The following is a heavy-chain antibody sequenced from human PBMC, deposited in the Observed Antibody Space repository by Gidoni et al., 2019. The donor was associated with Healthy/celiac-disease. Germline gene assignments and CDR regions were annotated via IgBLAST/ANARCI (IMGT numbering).Heavy chain of an antibody. CDR2: ISGSGGST. CDR3: AKGMAPGLPHHYYYGMGV. V-gene: IGHV3-23*01. J-gene: IGHJ6*02. CDR1: GFTFSSYA. Sequence: EVQLLESGGGLVQPGGSLRRSCAASGFTFSSYAMSWFRQAQGKGLELVSAISGSGGSTYYADSVNGRFTISRDNSKNTLYLQMNSLRAEDTAVYYCAKGMAPGLPHHYYYGMGVWGQGTTVTVSS.